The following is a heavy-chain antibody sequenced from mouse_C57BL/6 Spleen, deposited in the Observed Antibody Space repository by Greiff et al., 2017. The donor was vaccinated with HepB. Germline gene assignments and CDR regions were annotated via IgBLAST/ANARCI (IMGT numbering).Heavy chain of an antibody. V-gene: IGHV5-6*01. CDR2: ISSGGSYT. D-gene: IGHD3-2*02. CDR1: GFTFSSYG. Sequence: EVKVVESGGDLVKPGGSLKLSCAASGFTFSSYGMSWVRQTPDKRLEWVATISSGGSYTYYPDSVKGRFTISRDNAKNTLYLQMSSLKSEDTAMYYCARQAAQVPFAYWGQGTLVTVSA. CDR3: ARQAAQVPFAY. J-gene: IGHJ3*01.